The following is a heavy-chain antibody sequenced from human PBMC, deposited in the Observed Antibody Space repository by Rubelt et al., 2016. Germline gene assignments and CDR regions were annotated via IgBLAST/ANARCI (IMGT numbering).Heavy chain of an antibody. V-gene: IGHV3-74*01. CDR2: INTDGST. CDR3: ARGRSGGPDVFDI. Sequence: RYWMHWVRQAPGKGLVWVSRINTDGSTSYADPVKGRFTISRDNGKNTLHLQMNSLRAEDTAVYYCARGRSGGPDVFDIWGQGTMVTVSS. CDR1: RYW. J-gene: IGHJ3*02. D-gene: IGHD2-8*02.